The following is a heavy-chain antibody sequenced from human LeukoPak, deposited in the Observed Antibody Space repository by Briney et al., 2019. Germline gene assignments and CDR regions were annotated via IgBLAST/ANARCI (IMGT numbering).Heavy chain of an antibody. CDR3: ARRGGYYDSSGYFFDY. D-gene: IGHD3-22*01. Sequence: SETLSLTCTVSGSSVSSYYWSWIRQPPGKGLEWIGYIYYSGSTNYNPSLKSRVTISVDTSKNQFSLKLSSVTAADTAVYYCARRGGYYDSSGYFFDYWGQGTLVTVSS. CDR2: IYYSGST. CDR1: GSSVSSYY. J-gene: IGHJ4*02. V-gene: IGHV4-59*02.